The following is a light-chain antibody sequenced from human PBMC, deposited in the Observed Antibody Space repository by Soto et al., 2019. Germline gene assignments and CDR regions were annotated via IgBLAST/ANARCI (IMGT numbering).Light chain of an antibody. CDR3: SSYTTTTAWV. J-gene: IGLJ3*02. V-gene: IGLV2-14*01. CDR2: EVS. CDR1: ISDVGAYKY. Sequence: QSVLTQPASVSGSPGQSITISCTGSISDVGAYKYVSCFQQHPGKAPKLIIYEVSNRPSGVSDRFSGSKSGNTASLTISGLQAEDEADYHCSSYTTTTAWVFGGGTKVTVL.